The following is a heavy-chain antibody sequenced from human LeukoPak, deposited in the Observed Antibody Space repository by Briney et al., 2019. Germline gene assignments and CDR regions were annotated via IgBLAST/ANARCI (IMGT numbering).Heavy chain of an antibody. J-gene: IGHJ3*02. D-gene: IGHD6-13*01. V-gene: IGHV6-1*01. Sequence: SQTLSLTCAISGDSVSSNSAAWNWIRQSPSRGLEWLGRTYYRYKWYNDYAVSVKSRITINPDTSKNQFSLQVNSVTPEDTAVYYCARGIAAAGPHAFDIWGQGTMVTVSS. CDR2: TYYRYKWYN. CDR1: GDSVSSNSAA. CDR3: ARGIAAAGPHAFDI.